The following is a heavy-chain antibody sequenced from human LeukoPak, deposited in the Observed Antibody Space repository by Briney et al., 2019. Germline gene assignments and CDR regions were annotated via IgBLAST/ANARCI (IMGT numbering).Heavy chain of an antibody. V-gene: IGHV4-61*01. D-gene: IGHD1-26*01. CDR3: ARDLSGSYYHD. Sequence: SETLSLTCTVSGGSISSSSYYWSWIRQPPGKGLEWIGYAHYSGSTNYNPSLESRVTISVDTSNNQFSLKLSSVTAADTAVYFCARDLSGSYYHDWGQGTLVTVSS. CDR2: AHYSGST. CDR1: GGSISSSSYY. J-gene: IGHJ4*02.